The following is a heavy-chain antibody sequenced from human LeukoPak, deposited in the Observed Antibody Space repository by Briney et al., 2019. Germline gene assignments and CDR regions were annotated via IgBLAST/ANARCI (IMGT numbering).Heavy chain of an antibody. CDR1: GGSISSGGSY. D-gene: IGHD6-19*01. CDR2: IYYSGST. V-gene: IGHV4-30-4*08. CDR3: ARVVGIAVAAYFDY. Sequence: SETLSLTCTVSGGSISSGGSYWSWIRQHPGKGLEWIGYIYYSGSTNYNPSLKSRVTISVDTSKNQFSLKLSSVTAADTAVYYCARVVGIAVAAYFDYWGQGTLVTVSS. J-gene: IGHJ4*02.